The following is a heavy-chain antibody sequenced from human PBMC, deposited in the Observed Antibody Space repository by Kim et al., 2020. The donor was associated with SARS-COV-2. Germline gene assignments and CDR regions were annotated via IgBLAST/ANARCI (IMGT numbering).Heavy chain of an antibody. D-gene: IGHD3-10*01. Sequence: GGSLRLSCAASGFTFDDYAMHWVRQAPGKGLEWVSGISWNSGTIAYADSVKGRFTISRDNAKNSLYLQMNSLRTEDTALYYCAKSKITMFQGVLYGMD. CDR3: AKSKITMFQGVLYGMD. CDR1: GFTFDDYA. CDR2: ISWNSGTI. V-gene: IGHV3-9*01. J-gene: IGHJ6*01.